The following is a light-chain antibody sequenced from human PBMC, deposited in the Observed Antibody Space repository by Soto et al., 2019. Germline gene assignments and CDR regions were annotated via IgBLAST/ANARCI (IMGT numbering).Light chain of an antibody. CDR2: GAS. V-gene: IGKV3-20*01. CDR3: QQWGT. Sequence: EIVLTQSPGTLSLSPGERATHSCRASQSVSSSYLAWYQQKPGQAPRLLIYGASSRATGIPDRFSGSGSGTDFSLTISRLEPEDFAVYYCQQWGTFGQGTKV. CDR1: QSVSSSY. J-gene: IGKJ1*01.